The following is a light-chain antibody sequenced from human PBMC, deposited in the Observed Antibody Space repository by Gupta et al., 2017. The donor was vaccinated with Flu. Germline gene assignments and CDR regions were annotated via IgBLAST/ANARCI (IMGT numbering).Light chain of an antibody. CDR1: QEITNY. CDR3: EQDDNLTFT. J-gene: IGKJ3*01. Sequence: DIQLTWSPSSRSASVGDRFTITSQASQEITNYLNGYQQKPGQAPKLRIYDASKLETGVQSRFSGSGSGTXFTFTIXSLQPEDLATYDGEQDDNLTFTFGXGTKVDIK. CDR2: DAS. V-gene: IGKV1-33*01.